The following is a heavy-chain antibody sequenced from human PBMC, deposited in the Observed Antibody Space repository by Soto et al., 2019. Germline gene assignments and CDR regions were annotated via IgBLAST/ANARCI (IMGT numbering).Heavy chain of an antibody. Sequence: QVQLVQSGAEVKKPGASVKVSCKASGYTFTSYGISWVRQAPGQGLEWMGWISAYNGNTNYAQKLQGRVTMTTDTYTSTAYMELRSLRSDDTAVYYCARDSSRYYCGSYFDYWGQGTLVTVSS. CDR3: ARDSSRYYCGSYFDY. D-gene: IGHD3-22*01. CDR2: ISAYNGNT. J-gene: IGHJ4*02. CDR1: GYTFTSYG. V-gene: IGHV1-18*01.